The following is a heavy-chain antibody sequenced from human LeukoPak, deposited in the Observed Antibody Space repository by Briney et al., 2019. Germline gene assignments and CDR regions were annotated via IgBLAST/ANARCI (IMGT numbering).Heavy chain of an antibody. D-gene: IGHD3-10*01. CDR1: GYTFTSYG. J-gene: IGHJ5*02. CDR3: AIGGSGSYYKGWFDP. Sequence: ASVKVFCKASGYTFTSYGISWVRQAPGQGLEWMGWISAYNGNTNYAQKLQGRVTMTTDTSTSTAYMELRSLRSDDTAVYYCAIGGSGSYYKGWFDPWGQGTLVTVSS. V-gene: IGHV1-18*01. CDR2: ISAYNGNT.